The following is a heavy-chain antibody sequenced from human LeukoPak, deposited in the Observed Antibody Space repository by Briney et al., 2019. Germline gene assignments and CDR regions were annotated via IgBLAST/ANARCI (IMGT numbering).Heavy chain of an antibody. V-gene: IGHV3-48*01. D-gene: IGHD2-2*01. J-gene: IGHJ5*02. CDR1: GFTFSSYS. CDR2: ISSSSSTI. CDR3: ATDIVVVPAARFDP. Sequence: GGSLRLSCAASGFTFSSYSMNWVRQAPGKGLEWISYISSSSSTIYYADSVKGRFTISRDNAKNSLYLQMNSLRAEDTAVYYCATDIVVVPAARFDPWGQGTLVTVSS.